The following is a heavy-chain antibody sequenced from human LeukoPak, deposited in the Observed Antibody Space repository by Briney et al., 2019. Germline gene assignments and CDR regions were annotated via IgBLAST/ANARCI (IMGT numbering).Heavy chain of an antibody. CDR2: INPSGGTT. D-gene: IGHD3-16*01. J-gene: IGHJ3*02. CDR3: ARDNRGERTPGWGYGGFDI. CDR1: GYTFAKFY. V-gene: IGHV1-46*01. Sequence: ASVTVSCKASGYTFAKFYIHWVRQAPGQGLEWMGIINPSGGTTSYAQKFQGRVSMTRDTSTSTVYMELSSLRSEDTAVYYCARDNRGERTPGWGYGGFDIWGQGTMVSVS.